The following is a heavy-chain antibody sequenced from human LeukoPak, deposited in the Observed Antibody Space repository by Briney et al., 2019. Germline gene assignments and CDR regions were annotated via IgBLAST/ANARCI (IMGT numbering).Heavy chain of an antibody. D-gene: IGHD6-13*01. V-gene: IGHV3-7*01. CDR2: IKQGGSEK. CDR3: AREEGAAVTRTLDY. Sequence: GGSLRLSCAASGFTFSSYWMSWVRQAPGKGLEWVANIKQGGSEKYYVDSVKGRFTISRDNAKNSLYLQMNSLRAEDTAVYYCAREEGAAVTRTLDYWGQGTLVTVSS. CDR1: GFTFSSYW. J-gene: IGHJ4*02.